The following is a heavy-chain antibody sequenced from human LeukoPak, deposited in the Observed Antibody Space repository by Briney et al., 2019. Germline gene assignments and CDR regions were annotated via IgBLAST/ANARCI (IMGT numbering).Heavy chain of an antibody. Sequence: GGSLRLSCAASGFTFSGYALNWVRQAPGKGLEWVSVISGSGKSTYYADSVKGRFTIFRDNSKNTVFVHMNSLRADDTAVYYCAKSFYDGSGVPRSSFDLWGQGTIVTVSS. CDR2: ISGSGKST. J-gene: IGHJ3*01. CDR3: AKSFYDGSGVPRSSFDL. CDR1: GFTFSGYA. D-gene: IGHD3-22*01. V-gene: IGHV3-23*01.